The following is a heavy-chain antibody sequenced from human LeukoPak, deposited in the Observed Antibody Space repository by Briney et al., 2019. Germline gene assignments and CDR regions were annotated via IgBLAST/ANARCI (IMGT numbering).Heavy chain of an antibody. CDR1: GFTFSRYW. Sequence: GGSLRLSCAASGFTFSRYWMSWVRQAPGKGLEWVANIKQDGSEKYYVDSVKGRFTISRDNAKNSLYLQMNSLRAEDTAVYYCASDEGSFDYWGQGTLVTVSS. J-gene: IGHJ4*02. CDR3: ASDEGSFDY. CDR2: IKQDGSEK. V-gene: IGHV3-7*01.